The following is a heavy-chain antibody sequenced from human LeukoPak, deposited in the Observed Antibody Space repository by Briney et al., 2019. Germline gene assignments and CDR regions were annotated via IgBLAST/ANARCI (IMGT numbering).Heavy chain of an antibody. V-gene: IGHV1-24*01. CDR2: FDPQDGET. Sequence: ASVKVSCKVSGYTLTEAPIHWVRQAPGKGLEWMGGFDPQDGETIYAQKLQGRVTMTEDTSTNTAYMELSSLRSEDTAVYYCATVPRRPRYHYFGMDVWGQGTTVTVSS. CDR1: GYTLTEAP. CDR3: ATVPRRPRYHYFGMDV. J-gene: IGHJ6*02.